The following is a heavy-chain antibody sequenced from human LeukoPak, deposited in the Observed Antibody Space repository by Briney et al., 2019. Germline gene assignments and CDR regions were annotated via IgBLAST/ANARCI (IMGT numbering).Heavy chain of an antibody. J-gene: IGHJ4*02. Sequence: ASVKVSCEASGYTFTSYYMHWVRQAPGQGLEWMGIINPSGGSTSYAQKFQGRVTMTRDTSTSTVYMELSSLRSEDTAVYYCARVGSRIVGAGGVLLDFDYWGQGTLVTVSS. CDR3: ARVGSRIVGAGGVLLDFDY. CDR2: INPSGGST. D-gene: IGHD1-26*01. CDR1: GYTFTSYY. V-gene: IGHV1-46*01.